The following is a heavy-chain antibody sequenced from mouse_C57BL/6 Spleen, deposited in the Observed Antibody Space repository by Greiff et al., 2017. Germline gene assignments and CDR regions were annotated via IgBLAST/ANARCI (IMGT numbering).Heavy chain of an antibody. CDR2: ISYDGSN. Sequence: ESGPGLVKPSQSLSLTCSVTGYSITSGYYWNWIRQFPGNKLEWMGYISYDGSNNYNPSLKNRISITRDTSKNQFFLKLNSVTTEDTATYYCARGGLRRGSYYFDYWGQGTTLTVSS. CDR1: GYSITSGYY. D-gene: IGHD2-4*01. V-gene: IGHV3-6*01. CDR3: ARGGLRRGSYYFDY. J-gene: IGHJ2*01.